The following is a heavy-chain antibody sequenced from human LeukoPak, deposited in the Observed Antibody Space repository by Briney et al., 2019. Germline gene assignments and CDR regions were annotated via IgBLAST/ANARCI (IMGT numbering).Heavy chain of an antibody. CDR1: GFTFSNYW. D-gene: IGHD5-18*01. CDR3: ARGYIYGYDPYFDY. CDR2: IKQDGSEK. Sequence: GGSLRLSCAASGFTFSNYWMSWVRQAPGKGLEWVAHIKQDGSEKYYVDSVKGRFTISRDNAKNSLYLHMNSLRAEDTAVYYCARGYIYGYDPYFDYWGQGTLVTVSS. V-gene: IGHV3-7*03. J-gene: IGHJ4*02.